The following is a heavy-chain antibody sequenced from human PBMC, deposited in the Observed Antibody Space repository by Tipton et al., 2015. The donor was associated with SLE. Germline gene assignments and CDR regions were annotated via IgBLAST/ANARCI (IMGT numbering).Heavy chain of an antibody. Sequence: TLSLTCAVYGGSFSGYYWTWIRQTPGKGLEWIGEINHSGSTNYNPSLKSRVTISVDTSKNQFSLKMKSVTATDTALYYCARRRYRAYYSMDVWGRGTTVTVSS. V-gene: IGHV4-34*01. CDR2: INHSGST. D-gene: IGHD5-12*01. J-gene: IGHJ6*04. CDR3: ARRRYRAYYSMDV. CDR1: GGSFSGYY.